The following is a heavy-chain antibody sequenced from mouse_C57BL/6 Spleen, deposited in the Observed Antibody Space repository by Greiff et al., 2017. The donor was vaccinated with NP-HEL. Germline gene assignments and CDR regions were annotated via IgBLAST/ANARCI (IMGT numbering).Heavy chain of an antibody. CDR2: IDPSDSET. J-gene: IGHJ1*03. CDR3: ARSGATTVVATPWYFDV. V-gene: IGHV1-52*01. D-gene: IGHD1-1*01. CDR1: GYTFTSYW. Sequence: QVQLQQPGAELVRPGSSVKLSCKASGYTFTSYWMHWVKQRPIQGLEWIGNIDPSDSETHYNQKFKDKATLTVDKSSSTAYMQLSSLTSEDSAVYYCARSGATTVVATPWYFDVWGTGTTVTVSS.